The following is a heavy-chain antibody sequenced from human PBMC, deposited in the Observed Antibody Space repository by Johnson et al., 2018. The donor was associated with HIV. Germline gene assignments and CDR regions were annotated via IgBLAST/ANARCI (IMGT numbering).Heavy chain of an antibody. Sequence: QVQLVESGGGVVQPGRSLRLSCAASGFTFSSYAMHWVRQAPGKGLEWVAVISYDGSNKYYADSVKGRFTISRDNSKNTLYLQMNSLRAEDTAVYYCASIYSYGLRAAFDICGQGTMVTVSS. J-gene: IGHJ3*02. CDR1: GFTFSSYA. D-gene: IGHD5-18*01. CDR2: ISYDGSNK. CDR3: ASIYSYGLRAAFDI. V-gene: IGHV3-30*04.